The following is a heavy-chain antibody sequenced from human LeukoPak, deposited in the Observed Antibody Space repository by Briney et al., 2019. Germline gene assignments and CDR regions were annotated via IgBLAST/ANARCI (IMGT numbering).Heavy chain of an antibody. CDR2: INPSGGST. CDR3: AGGGPYSSSSLLGWFDP. CDR1: GYTFTSYD. J-gene: IGHJ5*02. Sequence: ASVKVSCKASGYTFTSYDINWVRQATGQGLEWMGIINPSGGSTSYAQKFQGRVTMTRGMSTSTVYMELSSLRSEDTAVYYCAGGGPYSSSSLLGWFDPWGQGTLVTVSS. V-gene: IGHV1-46*01. D-gene: IGHD6-6*01.